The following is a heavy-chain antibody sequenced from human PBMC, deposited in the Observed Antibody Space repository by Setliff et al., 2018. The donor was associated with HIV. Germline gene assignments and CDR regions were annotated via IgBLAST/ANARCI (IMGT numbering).Heavy chain of an antibody. CDR2: ISPYNGNT. D-gene: IGHD6-13*01. CDR1: GYTFTSYG. Sequence: ASVKVSCKASGYTFTSYGITWVRQAPGQGLEWMGWISPYNGNTNYALKLQGRVTMTTDTSTSTAYMELRSLRSDDTAVYYCARLRIGSSSWRQLDYWGQGTLVTVSS. J-gene: IGHJ4*02. CDR3: ARLRIGSSSWRQLDY. V-gene: IGHV1-18*01.